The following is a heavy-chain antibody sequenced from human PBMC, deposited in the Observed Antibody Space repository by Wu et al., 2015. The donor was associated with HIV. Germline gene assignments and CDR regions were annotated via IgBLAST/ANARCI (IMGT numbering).Heavy chain of an antibody. V-gene: IGHV1-46*01. J-gene: IGHJ4*02. Sequence: QVHLVQSGPEVRKPGASVKLSCKASGYAFITYYMYWVRQAPGRGLEWMGLIRPYAGDTMYAQNFQGRVVITRDTSTTTVFLEISSLRSEDTAVYYCARAVGAQLWSRGGENYFDYWGQGTLVTVSS. CDR2: IRPYAGDT. D-gene: IGHD5-18*01. CDR1: GYAFITYY. CDR3: ARAVGAQLWSRGGENYFDY.